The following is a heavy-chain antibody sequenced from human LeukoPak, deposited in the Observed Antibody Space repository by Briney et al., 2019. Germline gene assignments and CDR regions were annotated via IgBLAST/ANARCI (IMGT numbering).Heavy chain of an antibody. V-gene: IGHV4-4*07. J-gene: IGHJ6*03. CDR1: GDSISSYY. D-gene: IGHD3-22*01. CDR3: ARDLDNYDGSAERYYYYMDV. Sequence: PSETLSLTCTVSGDSISSYYWSWIRQPAGKGLEWNGRIYSSGSTNYNPSLKSRVTMSVDTSKNQFSLKLSSVTAADTAVYYCARDLDNYDGSAERYYYYMDVWGKGTTVTVSS. CDR2: IYSSGST.